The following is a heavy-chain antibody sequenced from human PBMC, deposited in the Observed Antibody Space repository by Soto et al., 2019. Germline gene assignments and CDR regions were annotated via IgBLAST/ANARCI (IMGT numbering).Heavy chain of an antibody. D-gene: IGHD6-19*01. CDR1: GGTFSSYT. Sequence: QVQLVQSGAEVKKPESSVKVSCKASGGTFSSYTISWVRQAPGQGLEWMGRIIPILGITNYAQKFQGRVTITADKSTSTAYMELSSLRSEDTAVYYCAIAVAGTHGMDVWGQGTTVTGSS. CDR2: IIPILGIT. V-gene: IGHV1-69*02. CDR3: AIAVAGTHGMDV. J-gene: IGHJ6*02.